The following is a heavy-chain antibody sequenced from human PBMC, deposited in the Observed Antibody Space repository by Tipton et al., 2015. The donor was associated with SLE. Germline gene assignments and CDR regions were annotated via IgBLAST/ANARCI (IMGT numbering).Heavy chain of an antibody. CDR1: GFIFNNFG. V-gene: IGHV3-30*02. CDR3: AKAAGYDSGRVEICYYAMDV. D-gene: IGHD3-10*01. CDR2: TWNDGNSK. J-gene: IGHJ6*04. Sequence: SLRLSCVASGFIFNNFGMHWVRQAPGKGLEWVAFTWNDGNSKYYTDSVKGRFTVSRDNSKNTLYLQMDSLRGEDTATYYCAKAAGYDSGRVEICYYAMDVWGEGTTVTVSS.